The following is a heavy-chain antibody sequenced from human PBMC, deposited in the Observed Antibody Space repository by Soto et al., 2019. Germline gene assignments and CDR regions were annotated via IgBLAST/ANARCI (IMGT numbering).Heavy chain of an antibody. V-gene: IGHV3-23*01. CDR3: AKDVYSDNWNYLLDY. Sequence: EVQLLESGGGLVQPEGSLRLSCAASGFTFSSYAMSWVRQAPGKGLEWVSAISGSGGSTYYADSVKGRFTISRDNSKNTLYLQMNSLRAEDTAVYYCAKDVYSDNWNYLLDYWGQGTLVTVSS. CDR1: GFTFSSYA. CDR2: ISGSGGST. D-gene: IGHD1-7*01. J-gene: IGHJ4*02.